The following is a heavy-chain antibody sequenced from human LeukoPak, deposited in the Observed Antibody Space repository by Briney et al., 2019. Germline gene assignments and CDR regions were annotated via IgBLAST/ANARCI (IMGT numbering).Heavy chain of an antibody. Sequence: SGRSLRLSCAASGFTFSSYGMHWVRQAPGKGLEWVAFIRYDGSNKYYADSVKGRFTISRDNSKNTLYLQMNSLRAEDTAVYYCAKDVAYYDFWSGYWYFDYWGQGTLVTVSS. CDR3: AKDVAYYDFWSGYWYFDY. J-gene: IGHJ4*02. CDR1: GFTFSSYG. V-gene: IGHV3-30*02. CDR2: IRYDGSNK. D-gene: IGHD3-3*01.